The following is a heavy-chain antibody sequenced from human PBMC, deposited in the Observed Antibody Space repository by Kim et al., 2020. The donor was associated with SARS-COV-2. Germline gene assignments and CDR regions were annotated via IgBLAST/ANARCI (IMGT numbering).Heavy chain of an antibody. J-gene: IGHJ4*02. V-gene: IGHV3-64D*06. CDR2: ISSNGGST. CDR1: GFTFSSYA. Sequence: GGSLRLSCSASGFTFSSYAMHWVRQAPGKGLEYVSAISSNGGSTYYADSVKGRFTISRDNSKNTLYLQMSSLRAEDTAVYYCVKRGGTYGSGSYYKDWGQGTLVTVSS. CDR3: VKRGGTYGSGSYYKD. D-gene: IGHD3-10*01.